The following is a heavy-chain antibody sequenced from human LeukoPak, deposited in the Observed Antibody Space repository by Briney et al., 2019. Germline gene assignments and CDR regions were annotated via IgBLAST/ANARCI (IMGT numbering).Heavy chain of an antibody. V-gene: IGHV5-51*01. Sequence: GQSLKISCRGSGYTFVNYWIGWVRQMPGKGLEWMGIIYPGDSDTTYSPSFQGQVTISADKSISTAYLQWSSLKASDTAMYDCARHSGDDFATFDYWGQGTLVTVSS. D-gene: IGHD2-21*02. CDR3: ARHSGDDFATFDY. J-gene: IGHJ4*02. CDR2: IYPGDSDT. CDR1: GYTFVNYW.